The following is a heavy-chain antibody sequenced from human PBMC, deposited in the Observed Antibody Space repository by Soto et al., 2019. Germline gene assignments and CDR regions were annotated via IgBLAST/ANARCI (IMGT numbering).Heavy chain of an antibody. J-gene: IGHJ4*02. CDR3: ATPYLNYDY. D-gene: IGHD3-10*01. Sequence: PGESLKISCKCSGYSFSSYWIGWVRQMPGKGLEWMGIIFPSDSDTKYRPSFQGQVTISADLSISTAYLQWSSLKASDTAIYYFATPYLNYDYWGQGTLVTVSS. CDR1: GYSFSSYW. CDR2: IFPSDSDT. V-gene: IGHV5-51*01.